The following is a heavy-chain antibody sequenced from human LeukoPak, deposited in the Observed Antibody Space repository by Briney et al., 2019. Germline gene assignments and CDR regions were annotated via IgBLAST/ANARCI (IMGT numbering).Heavy chain of an antibody. CDR2: ISGSGCST. J-gene: IGHJ4*02. CDR3: AKGGDSSGYYLSGVDY. CDR1: GFIFNSYA. V-gene: IGHV3-23*01. Sequence: PGRSLRPFCAASGFIFNSYAMSWVRQASGKGLEWVSAISGSGCSTYYADSVKGRFTISRDNSKKTLYLQMNGLRAEDRAVYYCAKGGDSSGYYLSGVDYWGQGTLVTVSS. D-gene: IGHD3-22*01.